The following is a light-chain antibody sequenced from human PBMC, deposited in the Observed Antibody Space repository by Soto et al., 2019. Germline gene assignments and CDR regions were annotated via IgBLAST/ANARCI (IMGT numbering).Light chain of an antibody. CDR3: QKYENLPV. CDR1: QDISYF. V-gene: IGKV1-33*01. Sequence: DIQMTQSPSSLSASVGDRVTITCQASQDISYFLNWYQHSPGKTPILLIYDASNVKTGVPSRFSGSGSETDFTLTTSSLQPEYIATKYCQKYENLPVFGPGTRVEIK. CDR2: DAS. J-gene: IGKJ1*01.